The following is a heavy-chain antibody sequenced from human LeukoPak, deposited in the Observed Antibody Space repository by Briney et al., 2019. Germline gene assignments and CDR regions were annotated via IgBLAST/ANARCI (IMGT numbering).Heavy chain of an antibody. D-gene: IGHD4-11*01. V-gene: IGHV1-2*02. Sequence: ASVKVSCKASGYTFTGYYMPWVRQAPGQGLEWMGWINPNSGGTNYAQKFQGRGTMTRDTSISTAYMELSRLRSDDTAVYYCASRFDYSNYFLMEYWGQGTLVTVSS. CDR3: ASRFDYSNYFLMEY. J-gene: IGHJ4*02. CDR1: GYTFTGYY. CDR2: INPNSGGT.